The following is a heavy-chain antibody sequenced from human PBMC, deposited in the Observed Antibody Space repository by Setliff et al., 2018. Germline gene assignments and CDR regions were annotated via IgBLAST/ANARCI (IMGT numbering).Heavy chain of an antibody. CDR1: GFTFSSEA. J-gene: IGHJ4*02. CDR3: AKCSSWHSHYPSNKNGHFEY. CDR2: ISSDAGSI. D-gene: IGHD6-13*01. Sequence: GGSLRLSCAASGFTFSSEAMTWVRQAPGKGLEWVSVISSDAGSIYYADSVKGRFTISRDNSKNTLYLQMNSLRAEDTAIYYCAKCSSWHSHYPSNKNGHFEYWGQGTLVTVSS. V-gene: IGHV3-23*03.